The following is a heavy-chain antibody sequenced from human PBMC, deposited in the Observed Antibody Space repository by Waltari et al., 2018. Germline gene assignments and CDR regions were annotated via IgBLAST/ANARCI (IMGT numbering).Heavy chain of an antibody. J-gene: IGHJ4*02. CDR3: ARDRRGYGLGSDY. CDR1: GFPVSRNY. Sequence: EVQLVESGGGLIQPGGSLRLSCGASGFPVSRNYMSWVRQAPGKGLEWVSVIYSGGSTYYADSVKGRFTISRDNSKNTLYLQMNSLRAEDTAVYYCARDRRGYGLGSDYWGQGTLVTVSS. D-gene: IGHD5-18*01. V-gene: IGHV3-53*01. CDR2: IYSGGST.